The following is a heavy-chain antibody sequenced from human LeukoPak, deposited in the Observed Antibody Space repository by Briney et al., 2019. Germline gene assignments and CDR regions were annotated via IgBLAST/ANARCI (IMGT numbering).Heavy chain of an antibody. CDR2: IYISGST. CDR1: GGSISSGSYY. D-gene: IGHD1-26*01. V-gene: IGHV4-61*02. J-gene: IGHJ5*02. Sequence: SETLSLTCTVSGGSISSGSYYWSGIRQPAGKGLEWIGRIYISGSTNYNPSLKSRVTISVDTSKNQFSLKLSSVTAADTAMYYCARVVGATYVNWFDPWGQGTLVTVSS. CDR3: ARVVGATYVNWFDP.